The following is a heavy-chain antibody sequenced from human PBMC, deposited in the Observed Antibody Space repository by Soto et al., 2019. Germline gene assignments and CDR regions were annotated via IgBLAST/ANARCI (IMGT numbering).Heavy chain of an antibody. D-gene: IGHD6-13*01. CDR3: ARGKVISWYRYYYYYIDV. Sequence: PSETLSLTCAVYGGSFSGYYWSWIRQPPGKGLEWIGEINHSGSTNYNPSLKSRVTISVDTSKNQFSLKLSSVTAADTAVYYCARGKVISWYRYYYYYIDVCGQGTTVPVSS. V-gene: IGHV4-34*01. CDR2: INHSGST. CDR1: GGSFSGYY. J-gene: IGHJ6*03.